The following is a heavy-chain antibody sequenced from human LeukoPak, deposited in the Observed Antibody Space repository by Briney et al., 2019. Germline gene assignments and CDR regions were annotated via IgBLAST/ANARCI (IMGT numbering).Heavy chain of an antibody. CDR2: IYTSGST. CDR1: GGSINNYY. D-gene: IGHD2-15*01. Sequence: PSETLSLTCTVSGGSINNYYWNWIRQPAGKGLEWIGRIYTSGSTNYNPSLKSRVTMSVDTSKNQFSLKLSSVTAADTAVYYCAGSPYSLGGVSFDYWGQGTLVTVSS. CDR3: AGSPYSLGGVSFDY. J-gene: IGHJ4*02. V-gene: IGHV4-4*07.